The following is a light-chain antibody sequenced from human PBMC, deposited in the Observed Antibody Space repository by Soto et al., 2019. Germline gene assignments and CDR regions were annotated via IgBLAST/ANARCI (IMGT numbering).Light chain of an antibody. CDR3: SSYTTSSTLV. Sequence: QSALTQPAYVSGSPGQSITISCTGTSSDVGRYNYVSWYQQHPGKAPKLMIYDVSSRPSGVSNRFSGSKSGNTASLTISGLEAEDEADYYCSSYTTSSTLVFGGGTKVTVL. V-gene: IGLV2-14*01. CDR2: DVS. J-gene: IGLJ2*01. CDR1: SSDVGRYNY.